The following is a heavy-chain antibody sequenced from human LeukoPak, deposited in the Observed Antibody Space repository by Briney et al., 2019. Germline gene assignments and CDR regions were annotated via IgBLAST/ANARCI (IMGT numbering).Heavy chain of an antibody. D-gene: IGHD6-19*01. V-gene: IGHV4-59*01. J-gene: IGHJ6*03. CDR2: IYYSGST. Sequence: TSETLSLTCTVSGGSISSYDWSWIRQPPGKGLEWIGYIYYSGSTNYNPSLRSRVTISVDTSKNQFSLKLSSVTAADTAVYYCARVGSGWYLDYYYYYMDVWGKGTTVTVSS. CDR1: GGSISSYD. CDR3: ARVGSGWYLDYYYYYMDV.